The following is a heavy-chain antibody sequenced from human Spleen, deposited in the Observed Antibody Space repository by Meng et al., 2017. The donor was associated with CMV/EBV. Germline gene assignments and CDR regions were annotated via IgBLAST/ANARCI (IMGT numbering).Heavy chain of an antibody. Sequence: GESLKISCAASGFTFSSYSMNWVRQAPGKGLEWVSSISSSSSYIYYADSVKGRFTISRDNSRNTVYLQMNSLRAEDTAVYYCAKDRRGNWNYVGAFDIWGQGTMVTVSS. D-gene: IGHD1-7*01. CDR2: ISSSSSYI. V-gene: IGHV3-21*04. CDR3: AKDRRGNWNYVGAFDI. CDR1: GFTFSSYS. J-gene: IGHJ3*02.